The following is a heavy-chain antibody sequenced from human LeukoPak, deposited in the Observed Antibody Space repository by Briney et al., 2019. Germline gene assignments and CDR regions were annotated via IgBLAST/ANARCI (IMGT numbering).Heavy chain of an antibody. V-gene: IGHV4-59*01. CDR2: VYYRGNT. CDR3: ARGIYDRSGFSYYYYHMDV. J-gene: IGHJ6*03. Sequence: PSETLSLTCFVSGSSISSYYWSWIRQPPGKGLEWIGYVYYRGNTNYKPSLRSRVTISLDSTKNQFSLRPSSVTAADTAVYHCARGIYDRSGFSYYYYHMDVWGKGTTVTVSS. CDR1: GSSISSYY. D-gene: IGHD3-22*01.